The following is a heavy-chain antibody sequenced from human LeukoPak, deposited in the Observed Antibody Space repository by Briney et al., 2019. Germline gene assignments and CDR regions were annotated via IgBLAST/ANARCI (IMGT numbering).Heavy chain of an antibody. CDR3: ARGEYCSGGSCYFTARNWFDP. CDR2: IYHSGST. V-gene: IGHV4-30-2*01. CDR1: GGSISSGGYS. Sequence: SETLSLTCAVSGGSISSGGYSWSWIRQPPGKGLEWIGYIYHSGSTYYNPSLKSRVTISVDTSKNQFSLKLSSVTAADTAVYYCARGEYCSGGSCYFTARNWFDPWGQGTLVTVSS. J-gene: IGHJ5*02. D-gene: IGHD2-15*01.